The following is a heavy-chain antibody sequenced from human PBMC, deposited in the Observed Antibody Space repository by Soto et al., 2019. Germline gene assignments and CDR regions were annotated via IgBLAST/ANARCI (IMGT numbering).Heavy chain of an antibody. D-gene: IGHD6-19*01. CDR1: GFIFSHYT. CDR2: ISDPATGNT. J-gene: IGHJ4*02. CDR3: TTWLTAHFDY. V-gene: IGHV3-23*01. Sequence: DVHLLESGGGSVQPGESPRLNCVASGFIFSHYTLNWVRRAPGKGLEWVSTISDPATGNTHYADSVKGRFTVSRDDSRNTVYLQMDSLRAEDSAIYYCTTWLTAHFDYWGQGTLVSVSS.